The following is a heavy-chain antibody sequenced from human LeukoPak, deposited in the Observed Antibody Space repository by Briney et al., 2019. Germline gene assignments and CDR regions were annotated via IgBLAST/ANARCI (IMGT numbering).Heavy chain of an antibody. V-gene: IGHV3-21*01. Sequence: GGCLRLSCAASGFTFSSYWMSLVRQAPGKGLEWVSSITSSSTYIYYADSVKGRFTISRDNAKNSLYLEMNSLRVDDTAVYYCARDPYSGGYSDYYYYYMDVWGKGTTVTVSS. CDR2: ITSSSTYI. D-gene: IGHD3-22*01. CDR1: GFTFSSYW. CDR3: ARDPYSGGYSDYYYYYMDV. J-gene: IGHJ6*03.